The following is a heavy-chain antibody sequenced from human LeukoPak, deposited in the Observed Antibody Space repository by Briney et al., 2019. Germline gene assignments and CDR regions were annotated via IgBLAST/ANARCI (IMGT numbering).Heavy chain of an antibody. CDR3: ARDGGSGWYTGRYFDY. D-gene: IGHD6-19*01. CDR2: IYYSGST. V-gene: IGHV4-59*01. CDR1: GGSISSYH. Sequence: SETLSLTCTVSGGSISSYHWSWIRQPPGKGLEWIGYIYYSGSTNYNPSLKSRVTTSVDTSKNQFSLKLSSVTAADTAVYYCARDGGSGWYTGRYFDYWGQGTLVTVSS. J-gene: IGHJ4*02.